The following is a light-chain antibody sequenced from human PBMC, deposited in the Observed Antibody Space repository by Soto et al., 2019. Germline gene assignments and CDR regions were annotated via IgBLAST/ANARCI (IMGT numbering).Light chain of an antibody. J-gene: IGKJ5*01. CDR3: QKYGSSPGIT. CDR2: GAS. V-gene: IGKV3-20*01. CDR1: QSVSSSY. Sequence: EIVMTQSPATLSVSPGERATLSCRASQSVSSSYLAWYQQKPGQAPRLLIYGASSRATGIPDRFSGSGSGTDFTLTISRLEPEDFAVYYCQKYGSSPGITFGQGTRLEIK.